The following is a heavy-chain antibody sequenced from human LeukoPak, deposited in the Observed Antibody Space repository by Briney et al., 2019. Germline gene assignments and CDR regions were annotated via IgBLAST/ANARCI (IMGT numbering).Heavy chain of an antibody. CDR1: GFTFSSYS. V-gene: IGHV3-21*01. CDR3: ARGRDGYNLGLDYFDY. D-gene: IGHD5-24*01. CDR2: ISSSSSYI. Sequence: GGSLRLSCAASGFTFSSYSMNWVRQAPGKGLEWVSSISSSSSYIYYADSVKGRFTISRDNAKNSLYLQMNSLRAEDTAVYYCARGRDGYNLGLDYFDYWGQGTLVTVSS. J-gene: IGHJ4*02.